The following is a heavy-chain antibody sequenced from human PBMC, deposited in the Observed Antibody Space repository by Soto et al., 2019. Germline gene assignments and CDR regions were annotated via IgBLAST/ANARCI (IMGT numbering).Heavy chain of an antibody. D-gene: IGHD3-10*01. V-gene: IGHV4-31*03. J-gene: IGHJ6*02. CDR2: IYYSGST. Sequence: PSETLSLTCTVSGGSISSGGYYWSWIRQHPGKGLEWIGYIYYSGSTYYNPSLKSRVTISVDTSKNQFSLKLSSVTAADTAVYYCARDKFGELGYYYYGMDVWGQGTTVTVSS. CDR1: GGSISSGGYY. CDR3: ARDKFGELGYYYYGMDV.